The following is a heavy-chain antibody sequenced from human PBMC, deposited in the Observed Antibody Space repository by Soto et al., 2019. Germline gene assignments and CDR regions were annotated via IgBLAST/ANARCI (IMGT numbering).Heavy chain of an antibody. V-gene: IGHV1-69*13. CDR1: GGTFSSYA. CDR3: ARSQRIYCSSTSCYMFDY. Sequence: ASVKVSCKASGGTFSSYAISWVRQAPGQGLEWMGGIIPIFGTANYAQKFQGRVTITADESTSTAYMELSSLRSEDTAVYYCARSQRIYCSSTSCYMFDYWGQGTLVTVSS. D-gene: IGHD2-2*02. CDR2: IIPIFGTA. J-gene: IGHJ4*02.